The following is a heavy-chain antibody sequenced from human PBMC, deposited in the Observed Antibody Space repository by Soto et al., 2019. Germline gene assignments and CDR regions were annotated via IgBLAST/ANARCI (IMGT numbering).Heavy chain of an antibody. Sequence: QVQMVQSGAEVKKPGSSARVSCKVSGGTFSRHSISWVRQAPGQGLEWMGGIIPIFDATQYAQKFQGRLTITADESTTTFHMALSGLRPKDTAIYYCARDLTSVRGSWGQGTLVTVS. CDR3: ARDLTSVRGS. V-gene: IGHV1-69*01. CDR2: IIPIFDAT. J-gene: IGHJ4*02. CDR1: GGTFSRHS. D-gene: IGHD3-10*01.